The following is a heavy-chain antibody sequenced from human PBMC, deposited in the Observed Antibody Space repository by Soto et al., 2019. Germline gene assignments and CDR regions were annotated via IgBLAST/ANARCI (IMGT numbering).Heavy chain of an antibody. D-gene: IGHD2-15*01. CDR2: ISAHNGNT. V-gene: IGHV1-18*04. CDR3: ARGNRDCSGGTCYEWFDP. Sequence: GASVKVSCKASGYTLTSYGLSCVRQAPGQGLEWMGWISAHNGNTNYAQKVQGRVTMTTDTSTSTAYMELRSLRSDDTAVYYCARGNRDCSGGTCYEWFDPWGQGTLVTVSS. J-gene: IGHJ5*02. CDR1: GYTLTSYG.